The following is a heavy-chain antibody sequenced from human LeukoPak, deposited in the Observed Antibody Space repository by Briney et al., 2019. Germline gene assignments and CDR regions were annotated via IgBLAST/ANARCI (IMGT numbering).Heavy chain of an antibody. CDR2: IYYSGST. Sequence: SETLSLTCTVSGGSISSYYWSWIRQPPGEGLEWIGYIYYSGSTNYNPSLKSRVTISVDTSKNQFSLKLSSVTAADTAVYYCARDHYDSSGLDAFDIWGQGTMVTVSS. D-gene: IGHD3-22*01. CDR1: GGSISSYY. J-gene: IGHJ3*02. V-gene: IGHV4-59*01. CDR3: ARDHYDSSGLDAFDI.